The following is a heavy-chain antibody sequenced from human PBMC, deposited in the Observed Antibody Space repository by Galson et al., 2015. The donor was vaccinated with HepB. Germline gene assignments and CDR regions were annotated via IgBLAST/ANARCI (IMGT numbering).Heavy chain of an antibody. V-gene: IGHV3-64D*06. CDR1: GFTFSNYV. J-gene: IGHJ6*02. CDR2: IHIKGDYI. CDR3: VRDVYGMEV. Sequence: SLRLSSAGHGFTFSNYVLQWVRQAQGQGLEYVSAIHIKGDYIYYADSVKGRFTISRDDSKNTLYLQMYSLRAEDTAVYYCVRDVYGMEVWGQGTTVTV.